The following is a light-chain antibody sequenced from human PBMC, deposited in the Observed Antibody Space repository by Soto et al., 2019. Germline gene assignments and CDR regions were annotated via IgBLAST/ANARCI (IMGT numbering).Light chain of an antibody. V-gene: IGKV3-11*01. J-gene: IGKJ4*01. CDR2: GAF. Sequence: EIVLTQSPATLSLSPGERATLSCRASQSVGTYLAWYQQKPGQAPRLLIYGAFNRATGVPARFSGSGSGTDFTLTISSLEPEDFAGYYCQQRSNWLLTFGGGTKVEIK. CDR3: QQRSNWLLT. CDR1: QSVGTY.